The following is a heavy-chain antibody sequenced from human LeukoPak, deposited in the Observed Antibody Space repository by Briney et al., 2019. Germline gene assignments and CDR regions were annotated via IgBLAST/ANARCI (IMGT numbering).Heavy chain of an antibody. Sequence: GGSLRLSCAASGFTFNYYWMSWVRQAPGKGLDWVANINEDGSVKHYVDSVKGRFTISRDNAKNSVYLHMNSLRAEDTAVYYCATSAAAAGTEWGQGILVTVPP. CDR3: ATSAAAAGTE. J-gene: IGHJ4*02. CDR2: INEDGSVK. V-gene: IGHV3-7*03. CDR1: GFTFNYYW. D-gene: IGHD6-13*01.